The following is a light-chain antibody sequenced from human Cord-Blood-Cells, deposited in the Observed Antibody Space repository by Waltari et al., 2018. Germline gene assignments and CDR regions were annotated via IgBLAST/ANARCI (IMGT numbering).Light chain of an antibody. CDR1: DVGGYNY. CDR2: DAS. CDR3: QQRSNWPPT. V-gene: IGKV3-11*01. J-gene: IGKJ1*01. Sequence: PASVSGSPGQSITISCTGTSSDVGGYNYVSWYQQKPGQATRLLIYDASNRATGIPARFSGSGSGTDFTLTISSLEPEDFAVYYCQQRSNWPPTFGQGTKVEIK.